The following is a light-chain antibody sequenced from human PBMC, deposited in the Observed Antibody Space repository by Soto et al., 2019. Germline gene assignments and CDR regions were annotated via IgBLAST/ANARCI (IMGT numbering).Light chain of an antibody. CDR2: GVS. J-gene: IGKJ5*01. V-gene: IGKV3-15*01. CDR3: QQRNSYPIT. CDR1: QTIGSN. Sequence: EIVMTQSPATLSVSPGERATLSCRASQTIGSNLAWYQQRPGQAPRLLIYGVSSRATGVPARFSGSGSGTEFTLTISSLQPEDFATYYCQQRNSYPITFGQGTRLEIK.